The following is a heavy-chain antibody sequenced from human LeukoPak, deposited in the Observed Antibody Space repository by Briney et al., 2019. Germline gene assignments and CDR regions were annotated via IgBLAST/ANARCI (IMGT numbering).Heavy chain of an antibody. CDR1: GFTFSSHA. J-gene: IGHJ4*02. Sequence: GGSLRLSCAASGFTFSSHAMIWVRQAPWKGLEWVSSIIGSGGSTYYADSVKGRFTISRDNSKNTVYLQMNSLSAEDTAVYYCAKAAVGIVVAGDWGQGTLVTVSS. CDR3: AKAAVGIVVAGD. D-gene: IGHD6-19*01. CDR2: IIGSGGST. V-gene: IGHV3-23*01.